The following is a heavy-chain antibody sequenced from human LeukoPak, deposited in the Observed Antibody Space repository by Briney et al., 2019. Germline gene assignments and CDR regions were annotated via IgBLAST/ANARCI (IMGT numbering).Heavy chain of an antibody. CDR2: IYYSGST. V-gene: IGHV4-31*03. CDR1: GGSISSGGYY. J-gene: IGHJ2*01. D-gene: IGHD2-2*01. CDR3: ARDCPIVVVPAAIIRHWYFDL. Sequence: PSETLSLTCTVSGGSISSGGYYWSWIRQHPGKGLEWIGYIYYSGSTYYNPSLKSRVTILVDTSKNQFSLKLSSVTAADTAVYYCARDCPIVVVPAAIIRHWYFDLWGRGTLVTVSS.